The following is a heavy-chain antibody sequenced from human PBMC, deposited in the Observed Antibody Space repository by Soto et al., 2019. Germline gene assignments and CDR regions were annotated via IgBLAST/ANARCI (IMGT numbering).Heavy chain of an antibody. CDR3: ASWLKEAGFGGNYSSGMEV. Sequence: VQLVQSGAEVKKPGSSVKVSCKASGGTFTNYAFSWVRQAPGQGLEWLGGIIPIFGTADYAQKFQGRVTSTADESTSTGHMEVSGVRSDDTDVYYCASWLKEAGFGGNYSSGMEVWGQGTTVTVSS. CDR2: IIPIFGTA. J-gene: IGHJ6*02. D-gene: IGHD6-19*01. CDR1: GGTFTNYA. V-gene: IGHV1-69*13.